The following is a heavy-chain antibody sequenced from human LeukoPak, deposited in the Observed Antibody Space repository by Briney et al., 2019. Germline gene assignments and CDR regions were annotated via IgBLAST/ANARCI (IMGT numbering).Heavy chain of an antibody. CDR2: IKQDGSEK. CDR3: ARARKTKQTNSNYDY. D-gene: IGHD4-11*01. CDR1: GFTFSSYW. J-gene: IGHJ4*02. V-gene: IGHV3-7*01. Sequence: GSLRLSCAASGFTFSSYWMSWVRQAPGKGLEWVANIKQDGSEKYYVDSVKGRFTISRDNAKNSLYLQMNSLRAEDTAVYYCARARKTKQTNSNYDYWGQGTLVTVSS.